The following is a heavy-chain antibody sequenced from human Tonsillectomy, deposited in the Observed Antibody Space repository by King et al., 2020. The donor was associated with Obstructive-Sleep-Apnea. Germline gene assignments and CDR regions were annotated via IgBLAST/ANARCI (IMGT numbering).Heavy chain of an antibody. D-gene: IGHD3-22*01. CDR2: IYYSGST. CDR1: GVSISSGVYY. CDR3: ARLDSSGYDDAFDI. V-gene: IGHV4-31*03. J-gene: IGHJ3*02. Sequence: QLQESGPGLVRTSETLSLTCTVSGVSISSGVYYWSWIRQHPGKGLEWIGYIYYSGSTYFKPSLKSRVTISRDTSKNQFSLKLSSVTAADTAVYYCARLDSSGYDDAFDIWGQGTMVTVSS.